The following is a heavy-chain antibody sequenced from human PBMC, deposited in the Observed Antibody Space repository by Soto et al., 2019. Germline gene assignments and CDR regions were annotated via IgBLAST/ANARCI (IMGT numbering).Heavy chain of an antibody. CDR1: GDSISRNKW. Sequence: PSEILSLTCGVSGDSISRNKWWVWVRHPPGKGMEWLGEVYHSGSANYNPSLKNRVTISVDKSKKHFSLKLTSVTAADTAVYYCASHSGHLFIITNCFDYWGQGTMVNVSS. CDR2: VYHSGSA. D-gene: IGHD3-16*01. V-gene: IGHV4-4*02. J-gene: IGHJ4*02. CDR3: ASHSGHLFIITNCFDY.